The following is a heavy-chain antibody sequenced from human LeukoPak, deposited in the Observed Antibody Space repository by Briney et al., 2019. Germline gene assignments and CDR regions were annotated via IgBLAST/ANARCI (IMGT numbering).Heavy chain of an antibody. V-gene: IGHV1-2*02. Sequence: ASVKVSCKASEYTFTSYYMHWVRQAPGQGLEWMGWINPNSGGTNYAQKFQGRVTMTRDTSISTAYMELSRLRSDDTAVYYCARMHFDWLFIDYWGQGSLVTVSS. D-gene: IGHD3-9*01. CDR1: EYTFTSYY. J-gene: IGHJ4*02. CDR2: INPNSGGT. CDR3: ARMHFDWLFIDY.